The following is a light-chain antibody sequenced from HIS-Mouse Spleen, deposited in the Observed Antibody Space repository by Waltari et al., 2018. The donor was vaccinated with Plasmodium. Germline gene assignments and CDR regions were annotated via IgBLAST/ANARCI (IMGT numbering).Light chain of an antibody. CDR1: QGISSY. CDR3: QQYYSYPYT. V-gene: IGKV1-8*01. Sequence: AIRMTQSPSSFSASTVGRVTITCRARQGISSYLAWYQQKPGKAPKLLIYAASTWQSGVPSRFSGSGSGTDFTLTISCLQSEDFATYYCQQYYSYPYTFGQGTKLEIK. CDR2: AAS. J-gene: IGKJ2*01.